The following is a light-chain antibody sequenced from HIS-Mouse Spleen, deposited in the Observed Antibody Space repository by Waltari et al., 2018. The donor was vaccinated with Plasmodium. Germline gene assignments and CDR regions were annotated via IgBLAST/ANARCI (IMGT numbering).Light chain of an antibody. CDR3: QQYNNWSFT. CDR1: QSVSSN. J-gene: IGKJ3*01. V-gene: IGKV3-15*01. CDR2: GAS. Sequence: EIVMTPSPAPLSVSPGEIATLSCRASQSVSSNLAWYQQKPGQAPRRLIYGASTRATGIPARFSGSGSGTEFTLTISSLQSEDFAVYYCQQYNNWSFTFGPGTKVDIK.